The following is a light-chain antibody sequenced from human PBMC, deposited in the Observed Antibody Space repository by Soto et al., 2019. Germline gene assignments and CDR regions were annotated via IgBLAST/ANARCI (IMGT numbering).Light chain of an antibody. CDR3: QQYGSSGT. CDR2: GAS. CDR1: QSVSNNY. Sequence: EIVLTQSPGTLSLSPGERATLSCRASQSVSNNYLAWYQQKPRQAPRLLIYGASNRATGIPDRFSGSGSGTDFTLTISRLEPEDFAVYYCQQYGSSGTFGQGPKVEIK. V-gene: IGKV3-20*01. J-gene: IGKJ1*01.